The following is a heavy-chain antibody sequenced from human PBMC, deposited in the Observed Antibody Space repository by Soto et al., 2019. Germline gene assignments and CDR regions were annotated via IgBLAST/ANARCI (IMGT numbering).Heavy chain of an antibody. CDR2: ISSTSAYT. J-gene: IGHJ4*02. CDR3: ARAPSRRSPPDY. V-gene: IGHV3-11*05. CDR1: GFTFSDYY. Sequence: QVQLVESGGGLVKPGGSLRLSCAASGFTFSDYYMTWFRQAPGKGLEWIAYISSTSAYTDYASSVKGRFTISRDNAKNSLYLQMNSLRNEDTAVYSCARAPSRRSPPDYWGQGTLVTVSP. D-gene: IGHD6-6*01.